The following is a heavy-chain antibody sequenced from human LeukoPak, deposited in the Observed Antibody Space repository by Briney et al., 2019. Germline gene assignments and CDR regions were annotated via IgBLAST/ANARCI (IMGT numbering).Heavy chain of an antibody. CDR1: GFTFSSYS. Sequence: GGSLRLSCAASGFTFSSYSMNWVRQAPGKGLEWVSSISSSSSYIYYADSVKGRFTISRDNAKNSLYLQMNSLRAEDTAVYYCAKVADGSGSYYTFDPWGQGTLVTVSS. J-gene: IGHJ5*02. D-gene: IGHD3-10*01. CDR2: ISSSSSYI. V-gene: IGHV3-21*01. CDR3: AKVADGSGSYYTFDP.